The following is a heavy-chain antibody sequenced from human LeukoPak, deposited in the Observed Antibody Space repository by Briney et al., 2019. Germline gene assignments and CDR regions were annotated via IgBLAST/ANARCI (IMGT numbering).Heavy chain of an antibody. CDR1: GFTFSDYY. CDR2: ISSSGSTI. Sequence: GGSLRLSCAASGFTFSDYYMSWIRQAPGKGLEWVSYISSSGSTIYYADSVKGRFTISRDNAKNSLYLQMNSLRAEDTAVYYCARGLRFLEWLTYAFDIWGQGTMVTVSS. D-gene: IGHD3-3*01. V-gene: IGHV3-11*04. CDR3: ARGLRFLEWLTYAFDI. J-gene: IGHJ3*02.